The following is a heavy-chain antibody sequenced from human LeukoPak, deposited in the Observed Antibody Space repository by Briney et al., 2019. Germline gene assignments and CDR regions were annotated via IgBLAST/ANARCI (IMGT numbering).Heavy chain of an antibody. CDR1: GYSISSGYY. CDR2: IFYSGST. CDR3: ARDRILWFGELSRANWFDP. V-gene: IGHV4-38-2*02. J-gene: IGHJ5*02. D-gene: IGHD3-10*01. Sequence: SETLSLTCTVSGYSISSGYYWGWIRQPPGKGLEWIGNIFYSGSTYYSPSLKSRVTISLDTSRNQFSLKLSSVIAADTAVYYCARDRILWFGELSRANWFDPWGQGTLVTVSS.